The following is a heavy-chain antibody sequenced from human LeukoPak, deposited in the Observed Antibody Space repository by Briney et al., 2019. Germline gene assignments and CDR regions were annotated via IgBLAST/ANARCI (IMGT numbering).Heavy chain of an antibody. V-gene: IGHV3-23*01. Sequence: PGGSLRLSCAASGFTFSSYAMSWVRQAPAKELEWVSAISGSGGSTYYADSVKGRFTISRDNSKNTLYLQMNSLSAEDTAVYYCAKDLQRYYFDYWGQGTLVTVSS. CDR2: ISGSGGST. J-gene: IGHJ4*02. CDR3: AKDLQRYYFDY. CDR1: GFTFSSYA.